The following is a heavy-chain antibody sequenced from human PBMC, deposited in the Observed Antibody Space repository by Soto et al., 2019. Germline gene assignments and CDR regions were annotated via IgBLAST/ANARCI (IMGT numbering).Heavy chain of an antibody. Sequence: ETLSLTCTVSGGSISSSSYYWGWIRQPPGKGLEWIGSIYYSGSTYYNPSLKSRVTISVDTSKNQFSLKLSSVTAADTAVYYYARLRFGAHSHYYYYYYMDVWGKGTTVTVSS. V-gene: IGHV4-39*01. CDR2: IYYSGST. D-gene: IGHD3-3*01. CDR3: ARLRFGAHSHYYYYYYMDV. J-gene: IGHJ6*03. CDR1: GGSISSSSYY.